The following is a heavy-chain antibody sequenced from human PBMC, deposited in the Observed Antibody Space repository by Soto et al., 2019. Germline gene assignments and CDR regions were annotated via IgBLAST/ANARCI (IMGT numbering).Heavy chain of an antibody. CDR2: ISTRGGRT. D-gene: IGHD3-22*01. CDR3: AKEFYYDAYRQYSDLYFDS. CDR1: GFSFSSYA. Sequence: GGSLRLSCAASGFSFSSYAMSWVRQAPPQGLEWVSSISTRGGRTYYADSVKGRFSISRDNSANAVYLDMDNLRAEDTGIYYCAKEFYYDAYRQYSDLYFDSWGQGALVTVYS. J-gene: IGHJ4*02. V-gene: IGHV3-23*01.